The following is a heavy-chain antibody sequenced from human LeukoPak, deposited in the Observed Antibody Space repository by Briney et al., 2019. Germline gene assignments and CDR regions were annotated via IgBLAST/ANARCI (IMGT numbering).Heavy chain of an antibody. V-gene: IGHV3-23*01. CDR3: AKGLAMIVVVITTFDY. D-gene: IGHD3-22*01. J-gene: IGHJ4*02. CDR2: ISGSGGST. Sequence: GGSLRLSCAASGFTFSNYAMSWVRQAPGKGLEWVSAISGSGGSTYYADSMKGRFTISRDNSKNTLYLQMNSLRAEDTAVYYCAKGLAMIVVVITTFDYWGQGTLVTVSS. CDR1: GFTFSNYA.